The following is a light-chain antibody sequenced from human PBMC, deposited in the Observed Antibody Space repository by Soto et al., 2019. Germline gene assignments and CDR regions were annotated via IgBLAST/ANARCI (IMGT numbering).Light chain of an antibody. Sequence: DSQMTQSPSTLSASVGDRVTITCRASQSINYWLAWFQQKPGTAPRLLIYKTSSLESGVPSRFSGSGSGAEFTLTISSLQPDDSAASYCQQNATYSEYTFGQGTKLEIK. CDR2: KTS. V-gene: IGKV1-5*03. CDR1: QSINYW. J-gene: IGKJ2*01. CDR3: QQNATYSEYT.